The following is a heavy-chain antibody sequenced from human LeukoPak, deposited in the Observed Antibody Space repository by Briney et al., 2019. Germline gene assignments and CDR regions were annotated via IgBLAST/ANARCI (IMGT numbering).Heavy chain of an antibody. Sequence: GESLQISCAASGFTFSSYAMTWVRQAPGKGLEWVSGISGSGGSTLYADSVKGRFTISRDNYENTLYLHMNSLRADDTAVYYCAKDASSWFEYFPHWGQGTLVSVSS. CDR1: GFTFSSYA. V-gene: IGHV3-23*01. D-gene: IGHD2-2*01. J-gene: IGHJ1*01. CDR2: ISGSGGST. CDR3: AKDASSWFEYFPH.